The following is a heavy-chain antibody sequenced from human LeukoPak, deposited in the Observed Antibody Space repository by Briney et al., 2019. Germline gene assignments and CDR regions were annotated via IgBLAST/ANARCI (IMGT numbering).Heavy chain of an antibody. CDR1: GGSFSGYY. D-gene: IGHD6-19*01. J-gene: IGHJ4*02. V-gene: IGHV4-34*01. Sequence: SETLSLTCAVYGGSFSGYYWSWLRQPPGKGLEWIGEINHSGSTNYNPSLKSRVTISVDTSKNQFSLKLSSVTAADTAVYYCAREGRYSSGWYARTFDYWGQGTLVTVSS. CDR2: INHSGST. CDR3: AREGRYSSGWYARTFDY.